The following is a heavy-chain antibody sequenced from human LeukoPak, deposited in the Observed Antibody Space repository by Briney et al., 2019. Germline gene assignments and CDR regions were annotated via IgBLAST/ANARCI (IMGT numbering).Heavy chain of an antibody. Sequence: PSETLSLTCTVSGSSIRSYYWSWIRQPPGKGLEWVGYIYDSGSTSYNPFLKGRVTISVDTSKNQFSLKVTSVTAADTAVYYCARSKDILTGYCFDYWGQGTLVTVSS. D-gene: IGHD3-9*01. V-gene: IGHV4-59*01. CDR1: GSSIRSYY. J-gene: IGHJ4*02. CDR2: IYDSGST. CDR3: ARSKDILTGYCFDY.